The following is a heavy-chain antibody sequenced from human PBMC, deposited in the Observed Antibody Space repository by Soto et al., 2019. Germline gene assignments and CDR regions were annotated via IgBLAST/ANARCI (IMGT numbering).Heavy chain of an antibody. Sequence: LCLTRSASGGCIRGYYWSWIRQPPVKGLEWIGYIYYSGSTNYNPSLKSRVTISVDTSKNQFSLKLSSVTAADTAVYYCARVTFSITIFGVVKSSTFDYWGQGTLVTVSS. V-gene: IGHV4-59*01. J-gene: IGHJ4*02. CDR3: ARVTFSITIFGVVKSSTFDY. CDR2: IYYSGST. D-gene: IGHD3-3*01. CDR1: GGCIRGYY.